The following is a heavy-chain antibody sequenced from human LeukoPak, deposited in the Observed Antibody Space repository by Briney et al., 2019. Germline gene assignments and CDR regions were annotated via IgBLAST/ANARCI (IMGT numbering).Heavy chain of an antibody. CDR3: ARGGSDIGGDWFDP. CDR1: GGSISSYC. D-gene: IGHD2-15*01. Sequence: SETLSHTCTVSGGSISSYCWSWIRQPPGKGLEWIGYIYYSGSTNYNPSLKSRVTISVDTSKNQFSLKLSSVTAADTAVYYCARGGSDIGGDWFDPWGQGTLVTVSS. V-gene: IGHV4-59*01. CDR2: IYYSGST. J-gene: IGHJ5*02.